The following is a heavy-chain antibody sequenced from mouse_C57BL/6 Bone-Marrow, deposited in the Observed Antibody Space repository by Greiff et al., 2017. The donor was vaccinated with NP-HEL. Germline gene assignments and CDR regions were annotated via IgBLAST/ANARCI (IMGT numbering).Heavy chain of an antibody. CDR2: IRNKANGYTT. Sequence: EVKLMESGGGLVQPGGSLSLSCAASGFTFTDYYMSWVRQPPGKALEWLGFIRNKANGYTTEYSASVKGRFTISRDNSQSFLYLQMNARRAEDSATYDCARSAGSSPYYFDYWGQGTTLTVSS. CDR3: ARSAGSSPYYFDY. D-gene: IGHD1-1*01. V-gene: IGHV7-3*01. CDR1: GFTFTDYY. J-gene: IGHJ2*01.